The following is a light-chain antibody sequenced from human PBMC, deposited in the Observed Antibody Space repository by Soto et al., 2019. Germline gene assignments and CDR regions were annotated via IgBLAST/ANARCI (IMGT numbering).Light chain of an antibody. CDR3: QQNYNTLIT. CDR1: QSISRY. J-gene: IGKJ5*01. Sequence: DIQLTQAPSSLSASVGDRVTSTCRASQSISRYLNWYQQKPGKAPKLLIYAASSLQRGVPSRFSGSGSGTDFTLTISSLQPEDFTTYYCQQNYNTLITFGQGTRLDIK. CDR2: AAS. V-gene: IGKV1-39*01.